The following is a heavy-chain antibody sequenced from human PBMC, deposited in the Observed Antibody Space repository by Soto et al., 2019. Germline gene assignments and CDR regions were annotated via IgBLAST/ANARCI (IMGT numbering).Heavy chain of an antibody. CDR1: GFTFSSYS. J-gene: IGHJ5*02. Sequence: EVQLVESGGGLVQPGGSLRLSCAASGFTFSSYSMNWVRQAPGKGLEWVSSISSSSSYIYYADSVKGRFTISRDNAKNSLYLQMNSLRAEDTAVYYCARDKAPDYYDSSGSVLMVTGFDPWGQGTLVTVSS. CDR3: ARDKAPDYYDSSGSVLMVTGFDP. CDR2: ISSSSSYI. D-gene: IGHD3-22*01. V-gene: IGHV3-21*01.